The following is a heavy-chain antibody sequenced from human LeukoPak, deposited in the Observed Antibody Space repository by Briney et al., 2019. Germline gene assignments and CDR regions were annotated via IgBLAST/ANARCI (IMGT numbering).Heavy chain of an antibody. CDR3: AREGSGSYYEPEPLDY. J-gene: IGHJ4*02. D-gene: IGHD1-26*01. CDR1: GGSFSGYY. CDR2: INHSGST. V-gene: IGHV4-34*01. Sequence: SGTLSLTCAVYGGSFSGYYWSWIRQPPGKGLEWIGEINHSGSTNYNPSLKSRVTISVDTSKNQFSLKLSSVTAADTAVYYCAREGSGSYYEPEPLDYWGQGTLVTVSS.